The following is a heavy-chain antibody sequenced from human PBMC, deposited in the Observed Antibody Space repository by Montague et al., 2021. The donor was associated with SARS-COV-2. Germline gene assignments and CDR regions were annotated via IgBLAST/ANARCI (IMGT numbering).Heavy chain of an antibody. J-gene: IGHJ4*02. CDR1: GDSVSSNSAA. CDR3: ARELRRIIMLGDIRGFDY. D-gene: IGHD3-10*02. Sequence: CAISGDSVSSNSAAWNWIRQSPSRGLEWLGRTYYRSKWYNDYAVSVKSRITINPDTSKNQFSLQLNSVTAEDTAVYYCARELRRIIMLGDIRGFDYWGQGTLVTVSS. V-gene: IGHV6-1*01. CDR2: TYYRSKWYN.